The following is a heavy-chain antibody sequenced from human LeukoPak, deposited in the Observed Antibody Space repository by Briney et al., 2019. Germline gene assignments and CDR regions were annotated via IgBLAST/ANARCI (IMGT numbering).Heavy chain of an antibody. CDR2: TYFRSKWYN. CDR3: AREGLFRYYFDY. CDR1: GDSVSSNSAA. V-gene: IGHV6-1*01. Sequence: SQTLSLTCAISGDSVSSNSAAWTWIRQSPSRGLEWLGRTYFRSKWYNDYAVSVKSRVTINPDTSKNHFSLQLNSVTPEDTAVYYCAREGLFRYYFDYWGQGTLVTVSS. J-gene: IGHJ4*02.